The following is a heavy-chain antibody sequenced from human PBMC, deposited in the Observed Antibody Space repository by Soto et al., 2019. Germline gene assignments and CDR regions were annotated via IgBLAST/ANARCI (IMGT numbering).Heavy chain of an antibody. D-gene: IGHD6-19*01. V-gene: IGHV3-74*01. CDR1: GFTFSSYW. CDR2: INSDGSST. Sequence: PGGSLRLSCAASGFTFSSYWMHWVRQAPGKGLVWVSRINSDGSSTSYADSVKGRFTISRDNAKNTLYLQMNSLRDEDTAVYYCASSGRHYYYYYGMDVWGQGATVTVSS. CDR3: ASSGRHYYYYYGMDV. J-gene: IGHJ6*02.